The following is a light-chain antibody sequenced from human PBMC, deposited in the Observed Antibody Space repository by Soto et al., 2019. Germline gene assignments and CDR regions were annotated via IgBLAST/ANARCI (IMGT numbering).Light chain of an antibody. V-gene: IGKV3-15*01. CDR2: GAS. Sequence: EIVMTQSPATLSVSPGERATLSCRASQSVGSNLAWYQQKPGQAPSLLIYGASTRATGIPARFSGSGSGTEFTLTISSLQSEDFAVYYCQQYNNWPPRTFGQGTKLEIK. J-gene: IGKJ2*01. CDR1: QSVGSN. CDR3: QQYNNWPPRT.